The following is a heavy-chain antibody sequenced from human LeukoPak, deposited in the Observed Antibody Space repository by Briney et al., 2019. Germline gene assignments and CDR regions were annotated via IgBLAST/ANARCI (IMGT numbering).Heavy chain of an antibody. CDR3: ARSSAAIVPPSMDV. D-gene: IGHD2-2*02. CDR2: IYYSGST. CDR1: GGSISSYY. V-gene: IGHV4-59*01. J-gene: IGHJ6*02. Sequence: SETLSLTCTVSGGSISSYYWSWIRQPPGKGLEWIGYIYYSGSTNYNPSLKSRVTISVDTSKNQFSLKLSPVTAADTAVYYCARSSAAIVPPSMDVWGQGTTVTVSS.